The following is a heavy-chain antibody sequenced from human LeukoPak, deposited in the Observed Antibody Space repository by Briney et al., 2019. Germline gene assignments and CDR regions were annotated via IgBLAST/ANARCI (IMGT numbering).Heavy chain of an antibody. CDR1: GGSISSSSYY. J-gene: IGHJ3*02. V-gene: IGHV4-39*07. Sequence: SETLSLTCTVSGGSISSSSYYWGWIRQPPGKGLEWIGSIYYSGSTYYNPSLKSRVTISVDTSKNQFSLKLSSVTAADTAVYYCARTRVAPLPHGLDAFDIWGQGTMVTVSS. D-gene: IGHD5-12*01. CDR3: ARTRVAPLPHGLDAFDI. CDR2: IYYSGST.